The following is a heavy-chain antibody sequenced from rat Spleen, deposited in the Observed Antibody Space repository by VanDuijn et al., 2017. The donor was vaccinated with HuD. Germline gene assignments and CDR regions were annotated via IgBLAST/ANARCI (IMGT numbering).Heavy chain of an antibody. CDR2: VSSGGDT. CDR1: GFSLTSNG. D-gene: IGHD1-2*01. CDR3: ARWGAADY. J-gene: IGHJ2*01. V-gene: IGHV2S12*01. Sequence: QVQLKESGPGLVQPSQTLSLTCTVSGFSLTSNGVSWVRQPPGKGLEWLAAVSSGGDTYYNSGLKSRLTISRDTSKSQVFLKMNSLQTEDTAMYFCARWGAADYWGQGVMVTVSS.